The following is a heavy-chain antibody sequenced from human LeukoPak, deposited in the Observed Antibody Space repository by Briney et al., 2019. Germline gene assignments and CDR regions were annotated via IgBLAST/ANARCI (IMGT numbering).Heavy chain of an antibody. D-gene: IGHD4/OR15-4a*01. V-gene: IGHV4-59*01. J-gene: IGHJ4*02. CDR1: GGSISSYY. CDR2: IYYSGST. CDR3: ARAERAGYFDY. Sequence: NPSETLSLTCTVSGGSISSYYWSWIRQPPGKGLEWIGYIYYSGSTNYNPSLKSRVTISVDTSKNQFSLKLSSVTAADTAVYYCARAERAGYFDYWGQGTLVTVSS.